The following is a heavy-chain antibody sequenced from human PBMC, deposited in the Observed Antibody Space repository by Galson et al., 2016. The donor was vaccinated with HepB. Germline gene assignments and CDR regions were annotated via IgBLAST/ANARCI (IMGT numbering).Heavy chain of an antibody. CDR3: ARRVDRRRDFDY. J-gene: IGHJ4*02. V-gene: IGHV3-30-3*01. CDR1: GFPFSVYY. CDR2: ISYDGGNK. Sequence: SLRLSCAASGFPFSVYYMHWVRQAPGKGLEWLAVISYDGGNKYYADSVKGRFTISKDNSKNMLSLQMNSQRTEDTALYFRARRVDRRRDFDYWGQGTLVTVSS.